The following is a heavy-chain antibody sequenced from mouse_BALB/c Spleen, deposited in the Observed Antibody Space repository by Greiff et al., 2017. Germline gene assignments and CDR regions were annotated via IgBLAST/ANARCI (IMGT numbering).Heavy chain of an antibody. Sequence: VQLQQSGAELVKPGASVKLSCKASGYTFTSYWMHWVKQRPGQGLEWIGEINPSNGRTNYNEKFKSKATLTVDKSSSTAYMQLSSLTSEDSAVYYCARSITTVHYAMDYWGQGTSVTVSS. CDR2: INPSNGRT. V-gene: IGHV1S81*02. CDR1: GYTFTSYW. CDR3: ARSITTVHYAMDY. D-gene: IGHD1-1*01. J-gene: IGHJ4*01.